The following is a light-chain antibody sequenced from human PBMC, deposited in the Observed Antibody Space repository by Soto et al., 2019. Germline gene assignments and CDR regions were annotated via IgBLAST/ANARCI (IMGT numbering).Light chain of an antibody. V-gene: IGKV1-39*01. CDR3: QQYNIYWT. CDR1: QSISSY. CDR2: AAS. J-gene: IGKJ1*01. Sequence: DIQMTQSPSSLSASVGDRVTITCRASQSISSYLNWYHQKPGKAPKLLIYAASSLQSGVPSRFSGSGSGTDFTLTISSLQPDDFATYYCQQYNIYWTFCQGTKVDNK.